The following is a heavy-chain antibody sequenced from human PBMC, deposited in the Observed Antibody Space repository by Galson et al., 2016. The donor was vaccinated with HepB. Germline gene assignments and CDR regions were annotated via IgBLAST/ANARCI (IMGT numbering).Heavy chain of an antibody. V-gene: IGHV3-9*01. CDR1: GFTFHEYA. D-gene: IGHD1-26*01. Sequence: SLRLSCAASGFTFHEYAMHWVRQPPGKGLEWVSGISEENNGIAYADSVKGRFTISRDNAENSLYLQMNSLTTEDTAFYYCVKGPMWELRLDQWGQGTLVTVSS. CDR3: VKGPMWELRLDQ. J-gene: IGHJ4*02. CDR2: ISEENNGI.